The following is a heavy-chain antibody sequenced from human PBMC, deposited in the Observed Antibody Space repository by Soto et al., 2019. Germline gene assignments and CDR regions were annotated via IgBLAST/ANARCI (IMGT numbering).Heavy chain of an antibody. V-gene: IGHV3-30*18. CDR3: AKRDRWELRGAFDI. J-gene: IGHJ3*02. Sequence: QVQLVESGGGVVQPGRSLRLSCVVSGLTFSSYGMHWVRQAPGKGLEWVAVISYDGSNKYYADSVKGRFTISRDNSKNTLDLQMNSLRAEDTAVYYCAKRDRWELRGAFDIWGQGTMVTVSS. CDR2: ISYDGSNK. D-gene: IGHD1-26*01. CDR1: GLTFSSYG.